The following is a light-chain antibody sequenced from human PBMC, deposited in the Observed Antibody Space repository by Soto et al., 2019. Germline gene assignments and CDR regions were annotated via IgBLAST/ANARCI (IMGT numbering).Light chain of an antibody. J-gene: IGKJ4*01. CDR2: EES. Sequence: DIHLTQSPSSLSASVGDRVTITCRASQAITTNLAWYQQKPGNPPKLLIYEESTLHSGVPSRFSGRKVGTQFILTIDSLQPEDFATYYCQQVKSYPRTFGGGTKLDIK. CDR3: QQVKSYPRT. V-gene: IGKV1-9*01. CDR1: QAITTN.